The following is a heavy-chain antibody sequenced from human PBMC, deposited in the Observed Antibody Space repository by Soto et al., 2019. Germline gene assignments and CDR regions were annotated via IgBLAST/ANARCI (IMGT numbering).Heavy chain of an antibody. V-gene: IGHV4-59*08. CDR3: ARRAYYYDSSGQPWGAYYFDY. CDR2: IYYSGST. J-gene: IGHJ4*02. D-gene: IGHD3-22*01. CDR1: GGSISSYY. Sequence: SETLSLTCTVSGGSISSYYWSWIRQPPGKGLEWIGYIYYSGSTNYNPSLKSRVTISVDTSKNQFSLKLSSVTAADTAVYYCARRAYYYDSSGQPWGAYYFDYWGQGTLVTVSS.